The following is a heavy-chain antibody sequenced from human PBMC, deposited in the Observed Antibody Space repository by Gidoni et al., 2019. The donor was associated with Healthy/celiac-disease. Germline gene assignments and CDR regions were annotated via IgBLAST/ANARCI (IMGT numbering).Heavy chain of an antibody. CDR1: GFTFSSSE. Sequence: EVQLVESGGGLVQPGGSLRLACAAAGFTFSSSEMNWVRQAPGKGLEWVSYISSSGSTIYYADSVKGRFTISRDNAKNSLYLQMNSLRAEDTAVYYCARESPYYYGSGAFDYWGQGTLVTVSS. CDR3: ARESPYYYGSGAFDY. V-gene: IGHV3-48*03. CDR2: ISSSGSTI. J-gene: IGHJ4*02. D-gene: IGHD3-10*01.